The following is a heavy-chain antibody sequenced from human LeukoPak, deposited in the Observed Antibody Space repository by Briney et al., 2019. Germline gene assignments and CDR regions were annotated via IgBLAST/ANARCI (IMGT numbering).Heavy chain of an antibody. CDR2: INPNSGGT. D-gene: IGHD3-10*01. CDR1: GYTFTGYY. Sequence: GASVKVSCKASGYTFTGYYMHWVRQAPGQGLEWMGWINPNSGGTNYAQKFQGRATMTRDTSISTAYMELSRLRSDDTAVYYCAFSQMGGSDLRYYYYYYYMDVWGKGTTVTVSS. CDR3: AFSQMGGSDLRYYYYYYYMDV. V-gene: IGHV1-2*02. J-gene: IGHJ6*03.